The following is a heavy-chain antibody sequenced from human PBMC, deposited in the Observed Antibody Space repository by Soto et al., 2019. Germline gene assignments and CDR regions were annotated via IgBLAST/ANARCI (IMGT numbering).Heavy chain of an antibody. Sequence: QVQLVQSGAEVKKPGASVKLSCKASGYTFTDYFIHWVRQAPGQGLEWMGWINPKSGGTNYAPNFQGRVTMTMDTSTSTANMELPWLRFDDTAVHSCAISRRSTAIQDDLWGQGTLVTVSS. CDR3: AISRRSTAIQDDL. V-gene: IGHV1-2*02. CDR1: GYTFTDYF. CDR2: INPKSGGT. J-gene: IGHJ5*02. D-gene: IGHD2-21*02.